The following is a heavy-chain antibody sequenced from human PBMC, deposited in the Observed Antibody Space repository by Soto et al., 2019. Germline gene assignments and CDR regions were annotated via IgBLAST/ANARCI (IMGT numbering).Heavy chain of an antibody. CDR3: ARCVSSSSSYYYGMDV. CDR1: GGSVGSGHYF. V-gene: IGHV4-61*01. Sequence: SETLSLTCTVSGGSVGSGHYFWSWIRQPPGKGLEWIGYIYYSGSTNYNPSLKSRVTISVDTSKNQFSLKLSSVTAADTAVYYCARCVSSSSSYYYGMDVWGQGTTVTVSS. CDR2: IYYSGST. J-gene: IGHJ6*02. D-gene: IGHD6-6*01.